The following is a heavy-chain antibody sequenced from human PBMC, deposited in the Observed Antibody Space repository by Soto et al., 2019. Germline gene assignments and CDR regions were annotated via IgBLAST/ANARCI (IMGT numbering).Heavy chain of an antibody. Sequence: SETLSVTCTVSGGSISSYDWSWIRPPPGKGLEWIGYIYYSGSTNYNPSLKSRVTISVDTSKNQFSLKLSSVTAADTAVYYCARAPRGNYGYPSYFVYWGQGTLVTVSS. CDR1: GGSISSYD. D-gene: IGHD3-10*01. CDR2: IYYSGST. J-gene: IGHJ4*02. V-gene: IGHV4-59*01. CDR3: ARAPRGNYGYPSYFVY.